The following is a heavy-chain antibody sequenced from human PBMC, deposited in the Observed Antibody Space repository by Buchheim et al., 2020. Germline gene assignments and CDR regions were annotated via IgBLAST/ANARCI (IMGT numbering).Heavy chain of an antibody. V-gene: IGHV3-48*01. Sequence: EVQLVESGGGLVQPGGSLRLSCAASGFTFSSYSMNWVRQAPGKGLEWVSYISSSSSTIYYADSVKGRFTISRDNAKNSLYLQMNSLRAEDTAVYYCASQYSSSWYTSGLIDHWGQGTL. CDR1: GFTFSSYS. D-gene: IGHD6-13*01. CDR3: ASQYSSSWYTSGLIDH. CDR2: ISSSSSTI. J-gene: IGHJ4*02.